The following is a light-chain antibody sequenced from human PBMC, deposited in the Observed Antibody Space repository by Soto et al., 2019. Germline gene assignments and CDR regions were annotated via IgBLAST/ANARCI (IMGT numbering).Light chain of an antibody. CDR2: GDN. Sequence: QSALTQPPSVSGAPGQRITISCTGSGSNIGAGYDVHWYRQLPGTAPKLLLYGDNNRPSGVPDRFSGSKSGTSASLAITGLQAEDEADYYCQSYDSSLIRFFGTGTKLTVL. J-gene: IGLJ1*01. V-gene: IGLV1-40*01. CDR3: QSYDSSLIRF. CDR1: GSNIGAGYD.